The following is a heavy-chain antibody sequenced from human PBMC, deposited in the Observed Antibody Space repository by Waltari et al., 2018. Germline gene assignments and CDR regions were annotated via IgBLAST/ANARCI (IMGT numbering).Heavy chain of an antibody. CDR1: GYSFTSYW. D-gene: IGHD6-6*01. CDR2: IYPGDSDT. Sequence: EVQLVQSGAEVQKPGASLKISCKGSGYSFTSYWIGWVRQRPGKGLEWLGIIYPGDSDTRYSPSFQGQVTISADKSISTAYLQWSSLKASDTAMYYCARAGLYSSSSIDYWGQGTLVTVSS. CDR3: ARAGLYSSSSIDY. J-gene: IGHJ4*02. V-gene: IGHV5-51*03.